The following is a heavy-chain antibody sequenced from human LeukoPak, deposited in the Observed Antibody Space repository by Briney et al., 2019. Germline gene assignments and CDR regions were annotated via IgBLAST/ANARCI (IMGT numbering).Heavy chain of an antibody. J-gene: IGHJ4*02. D-gene: IGHD3-9*01. V-gene: IGHV4-59*01. CDR3: ARVRYRLAETCIDY. CDR2: IYYTGST. Sequence: SETLSLTCTVSGGSISTYYWSWIRQPPGKGLEWIGYIYYTGSTSYNPSLKSRVTMSLDASKNQFSLELNSVTPADTAVYYCARVRYRLAETCIDYWGQGTLVTVSS. CDR1: GGSISTYY.